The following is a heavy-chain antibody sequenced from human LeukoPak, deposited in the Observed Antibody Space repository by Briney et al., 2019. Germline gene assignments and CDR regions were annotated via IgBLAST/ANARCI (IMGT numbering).Heavy chain of an antibody. CDR1: GLTFSSYA. Sequence: GGSLSLSRAASGLTFSSYAMSGVRQAPARGLVWVSAISGSGGRTYYAATFNGRFNISRDNSMNTLYLQMNSLRAEDTAVYYSAKWVAITVKPGYYFDFEGQGNLVTVS. D-gene: IGHD4-17*01. J-gene: IGHJ4*02. CDR3: AKWVAITVKPGYYFDF. CDR2: ISGSGGRT. V-gene: IGHV3-23*01.